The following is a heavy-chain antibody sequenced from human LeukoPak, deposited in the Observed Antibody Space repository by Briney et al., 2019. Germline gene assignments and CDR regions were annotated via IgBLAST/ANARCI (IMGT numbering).Heavy chain of an antibody. J-gene: IGHJ6*02. V-gene: IGHV3-64*01. CDR1: GFTFSTYT. CDR3: ARHSTSSWYNYYGMDV. CDR2: ISSNGDKT. D-gene: IGHD6-13*01. Sequence: HPGGSLRLSCAASGFTFSTYTMHWVRQAPRKGLEYVSVISSNGDKTYYANSVRGRFTISRDNSKNTLFLQMGSLRAEDMAVHYCARHSTSSWYNYYGMDVWGQGTTVTVSS.